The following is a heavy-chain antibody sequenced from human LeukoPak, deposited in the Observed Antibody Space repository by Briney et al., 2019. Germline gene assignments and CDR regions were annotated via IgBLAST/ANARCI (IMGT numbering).Heavy chain of an antibody. CDR3: VRGSNPLIGYYGMDV. V-gene: IGHV1-18*01. J-gene: IGHJ6*02. CDR1: GYTFTKYG. D-gene: IGHD3-22*01. CDR2: ISAYNGNT. Sequence: ASVKVSCKASGYTFTKYGISWVRQAPGQGLEWMGWISAYNGNTKYTRKVQGRVSLTTDTPTSTAYMEVRSLRSDDTAVYYCVRGSNPLIGYYGMDVWGQGTTVTVSS.